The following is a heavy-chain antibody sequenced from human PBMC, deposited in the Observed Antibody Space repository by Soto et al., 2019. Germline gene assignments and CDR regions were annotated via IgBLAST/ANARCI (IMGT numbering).Heavy chain of an antibody. CDR3: ARDGGGVVVPAADWYFDL. Sequence: QVQLVQSGAEVKKPGSSVKVSCKASGGTFSSYTISWVRQAPGQGLEWMGRIIPILGIANYAQKFQGRVTITADKSTSTAYMELGSLISEDTAVYYCARDGGGVVVPAADWYFDLWGRGTLVTVSS. D-gene: IGHD2-2*01. J-gene: IGHJ2*01. CDR2: IIPILGIA. CDR1: GGTFSSYT. V-gene: IGHV1-69*08.